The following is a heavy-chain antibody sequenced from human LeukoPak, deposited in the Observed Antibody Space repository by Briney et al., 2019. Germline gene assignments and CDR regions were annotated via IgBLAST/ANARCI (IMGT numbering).Heavy chain of an antibody. CDR1: GFTFSSYA. Sequence: GVLRLSCAASGFTFSSYATSWVRQAPGKGLEWVSAISGSGGSTYYADSVKGRFTISRDNSKNTLYLQMNSLRAEDTAVYYCAGCITMVRGFDPWGQGTLVTVSS. CDR3: AGCITMVRGFDP. J-gene: IGHJ5*02. CDR2: ISGSGGST. D-gene: IGHD3-10*01. V-gene: IGHV3-23*01.